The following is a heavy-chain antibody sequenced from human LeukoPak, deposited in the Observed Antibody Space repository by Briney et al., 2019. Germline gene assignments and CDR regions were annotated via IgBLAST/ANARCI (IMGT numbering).Heavy chain of an antibody. J-gene: IGHJ4*02. Sequence: PGGSLRLSCAASGFTFSSYSMNWVRQAPGKGLEWVSSISSSSSYIYYADSVKGRFTISRDNAKNSLYLQMDSLRAEDTAVYYCARGRDGYNYGRSFDYWGQGTLVTVSS. CDR1: GFTFSSYS. V-gene: IGHV3-21*01. D-gene: IGHD5-24*01. CDR2: ISSSSSYI. CDR3: ARGRDGYNYGRSFDY.